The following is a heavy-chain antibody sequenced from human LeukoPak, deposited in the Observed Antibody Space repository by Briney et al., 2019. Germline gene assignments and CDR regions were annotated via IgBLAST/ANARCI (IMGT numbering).Heavy chain of an antibody. CDR1: GVSISSSSYY. J-gene: IGHJ4*02. D-gene: IGHD3-9*01. Sequence: KPSETLSLTCTVSGVSISSSSYYWDWIRQPPGKGLEWIGSISYSGCTYYNPSLKSRVTISVDTSKNQFSLRLSSVTAADTAVSYWARNKRDVRYYDILTDYPKYFFDHWGQGTLVTVSS. CDR3: ARNKRDVRYYDILTDYPKYFFDH. CDR2: ISYSGCT. V-gene: IGHV4-39*07.